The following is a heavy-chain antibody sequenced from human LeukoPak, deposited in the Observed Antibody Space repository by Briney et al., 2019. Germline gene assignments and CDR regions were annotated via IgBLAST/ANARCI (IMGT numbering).Heavy chain of an antibody. D-gene: IGHD1-26*01. CDR1: GYTFTGYY. J-gene: IGHJ3*02. CDR2: INPNSGGT. V-gene: IGHV1-2*06. CDR3: ARGRRVGATGRGDFDI. Sequence: ASVKVSCKASGYTFTGYYMHWVRQAPGQGLEWMGRINPNSGGTNYAQKFQGRVTMTRDTSISTAYMELSRLRSDDTAVYYCARGRRVGATGRGDFDIWGQGTMDTVSS.